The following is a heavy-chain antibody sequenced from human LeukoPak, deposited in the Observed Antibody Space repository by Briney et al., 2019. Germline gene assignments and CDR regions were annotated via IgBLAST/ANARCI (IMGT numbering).Heavy chain of an antibody. V-gene: IGHV3-66*01. CDR1: GFTVSSNY. Sequence: GGSLRLSCAASGFTVSSNYMSWVRQAPGKGLEWVSVIYTGGSTYYADSVKGRFAISRDNSKNTLYLQMNSLRAEDTAVYYCARDRSSGWYFDYWGQGTLVTVSS. D-gene: IGHD6-19*01. CDR3: ARDRSSGWYFDY. CDR2: IYTGGST. J-gene: IGHJ4*02.